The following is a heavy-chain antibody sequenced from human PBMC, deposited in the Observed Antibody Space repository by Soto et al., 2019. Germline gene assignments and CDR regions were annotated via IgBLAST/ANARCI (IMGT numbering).Heavy chain of an antibody. Sequence: GGSLRLSCAASGFTCSSYWMSWVRQAPGKGLEWVANIKQDGSEKYYVDSVKGRFTISRDNAKNSLYLQMNSLRAEDTAVYYCAKGVVGASTPTYFDYWGQGTLVTVSS. V-gene: IGHV3-7*03. J-gene: IGHJ4*02. CDR3: AKGVVGASTPTYFDY. D-gene: IGHD1-26*01. CDR1: GFTCSSYW. CDR2: IKQDGSEK.